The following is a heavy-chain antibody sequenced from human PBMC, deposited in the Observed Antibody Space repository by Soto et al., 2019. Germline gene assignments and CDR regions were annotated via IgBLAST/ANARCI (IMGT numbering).Heavy chain of an antibody. CDR1: GFTFSSYG. CDR3: AKDRPALDC. J-gene: IGHJ4*02. V-gene: IGHV3-30*18. Sequence: LRLSCAASGFTFSSYGMHWVRQAPGKGLEWVAVISYDGSNKYYADSVKGRFTISRDNSKNTLYLQMNSLRAEDTAVYYCAKDRPALDCWGQGTLVTVSS. CDR2: ISYDGSNK.